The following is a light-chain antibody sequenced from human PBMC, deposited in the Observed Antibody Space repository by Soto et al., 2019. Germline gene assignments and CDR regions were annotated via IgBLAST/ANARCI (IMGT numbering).Light chain of an antibody. CDR1: SGSIASNY. CDR2: EDN. V-gene: IGLV6-57*04. CDR3: QSYDSSNHVV. J-gene: IGLJ2*01. Sequence: LTQPHSVSESPGKTVTISCTRSSGSIASNYVQWSQQRPGSAPTTVIYEDNQRPSGVPDRFSGSIDSSSNSASLTISGLKTEDEADYYCQSYDSSNHVVFGGGTKLTVL.